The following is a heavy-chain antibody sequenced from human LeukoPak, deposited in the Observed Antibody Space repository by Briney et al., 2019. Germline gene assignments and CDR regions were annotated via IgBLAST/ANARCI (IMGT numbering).Heavy chain of an antibody. CDR3: ARGYGGKYCSGGSCYSSPGMDV. CDR2: IYYSGST. CDR1: GGSISTYY. Sequence: PSETLSLTCTVSGGSISTYYWSWIRQPPGKGLEWIGHIYYSGSTNYNPSLKSRVTISVDTSKNQFSLKLSSVTAADTAVYYCARGYGGKYCSGGSCYSSPGMDVWGQGTTVTVSS. V-gene: IGHV4-59*01. D-gene: IGHD2-15*01. J-gene: IGHJ6*02.